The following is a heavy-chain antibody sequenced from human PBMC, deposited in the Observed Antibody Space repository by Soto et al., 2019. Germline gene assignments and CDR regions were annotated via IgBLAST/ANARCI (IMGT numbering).Heavy chain of an antibody. J-gene: IGHJ5*02. CDR1: GGSISSGDYY. D-gene: IGHD2-21*02. CDR2: IYYSGST. V-gene: IGHV4-30-4*01. CDR3: ARDVVVTAIGYNWFDP. Sequence: SETLSLTCTVSGGSISSGDYYWSWIRQPPGKGLEWIGYIYYSGSTYYNPSLKSRVTISVDTSKNQFSLKLSSVTAADTAVYYCARDVVVTAIGYNWFDPWGQGTLVTVSS.